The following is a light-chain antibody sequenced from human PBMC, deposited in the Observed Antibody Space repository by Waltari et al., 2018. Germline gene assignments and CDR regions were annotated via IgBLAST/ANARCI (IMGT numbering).Light chain of an antibody. CDR3: LQDHGYPRT. CDR2: CAS. J-gene: IGKJ2*01. CDR1: QDIRNE. V-gene: IGKV1-6*01. Sequence: AIQMTQSPSSLPASVGDRVTITCRASQDIRNELGWYQQRPGKAPSLLIYCASNLQGGVPSRFSGSGSGTDFTLTINSLQPEDFATYYCLQDHGYPRTFGQGTKLEIK.